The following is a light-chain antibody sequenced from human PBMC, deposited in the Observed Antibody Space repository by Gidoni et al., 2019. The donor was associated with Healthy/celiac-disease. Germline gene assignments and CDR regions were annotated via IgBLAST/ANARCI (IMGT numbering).Light chain of an antibody. CDR1: QSVSSY. Sequence: EIVLTQSPATLSLSPGERATLSCRASQSVSSYLAWYQQKPGQAPRLLSYDAYNRATVIPARVSGSGSGTDFTLTISSLEPEDFAVYYWQQRSNWPETFGQGTKLEIK. CDR2: DAY. CDR3: QQRSNWPET. V-gene: IGKV3-11*01. J-gene: IGKJ2*01.